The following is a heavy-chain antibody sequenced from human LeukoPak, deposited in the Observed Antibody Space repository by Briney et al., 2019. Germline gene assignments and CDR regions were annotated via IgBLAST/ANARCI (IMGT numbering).Heavy chain of an antibody. D-gene: IGHD2-2*01. J-gene: IGHJ4*02. CDR3: ARDRSSNFDY. CDR1: GFTFSSYS. CDR2: ISSSSSYI. V-gene: IGHV3-21*01. Sequence: AGGSLRLSCAASGFTFSSYSMNWVRQAPGKGLEWVSSISSSSSYIYYADSVKGRFTISRDNAKNSLYLQMNSLRAEDTAVYYCARDRSSNFDYWGQGTLVTVSS.